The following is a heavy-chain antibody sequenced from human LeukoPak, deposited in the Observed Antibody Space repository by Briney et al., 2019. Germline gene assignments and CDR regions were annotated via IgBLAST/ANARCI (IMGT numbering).Heavy chain of an antibody. CDR2: IYYSGST. J-gene: IGHJ5*02. D-gene: IGHD2-15*01. CDR1: GGSISSYY. Sequence: PSETLSLTCTVSGGSISSYYWSWIRQPPGKGLEWIGYIYYSGSTNYNPSLKSRVTISVDTSKNQFSLKLSSVTAADTAVYYCARSHRTWIYCSGGSCPNNWFDPWGQGTLVTVSS. CDR3: ARSHRTWIYCSGGSCPNNWFDP. V-gene: IGHV4-59*08.